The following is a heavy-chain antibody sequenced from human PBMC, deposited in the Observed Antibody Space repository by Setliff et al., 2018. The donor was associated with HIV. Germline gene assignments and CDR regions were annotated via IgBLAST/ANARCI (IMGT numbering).Heavy chain of an antibody. Sequence: SETLSLTCVVSGYSISSGYYWGWIRQPPGKGLEWIASISHSGSTYHNPSLKSRVTISVDTSKKQFSLKLSSVTAADTAVYYCARGATREFIVGATIFDYWGQGTLVTVSS. CDR3: ARGATREFIVGATIFDY. CDR2: ISHSGST. V-gene: IGHV4-38-2*01. J-gene: IGHJ4*02. CDR1: GYSISSGYY. D-gene: IGHD1-26*01.